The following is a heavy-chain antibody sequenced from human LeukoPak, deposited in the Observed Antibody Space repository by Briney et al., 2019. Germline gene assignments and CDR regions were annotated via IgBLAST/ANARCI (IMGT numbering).Heavy chain of an antibody. CDR2: IKTDGSST. V-gene: IGHV3-74*01. D-gene: IGHD3-9*01. Sequence: GGSLRLSCAASGFTFSSYWMHWVRHAPGKGLVWVSRIKTDGSSTTYADSVKGRFTISRDNAKNTLYLQMNSLRVEDTAVYYCARTGYLYGMDVWGQGTTVTVSS. J-gene: IGHJ6*02. CDR1: GFTFSSYW. CDR3: ARTGYLYGMDV.